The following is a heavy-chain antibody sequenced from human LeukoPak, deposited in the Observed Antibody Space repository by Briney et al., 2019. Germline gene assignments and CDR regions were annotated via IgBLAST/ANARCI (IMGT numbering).Heavy chain of an antibody. Sequence: GGSLRLSCAASGFTFSRYWMTWVRQTPGKGLEWVANIDHDGSAKYHVDSVRGRFTISRDNAKKSLYLQMNSLRDEDTATYYCARSSPVDPGMQRPWYFYYYGSDVWGQGTTVTVSS. V-gene: IGHV3-7*01. CDR1: GFTFSRYW. CDR2: IDHDGSAK. CDR3: ARSSPVDPGMQRPWYFYYYGSDV. J-gene: IGHJ6*02. D-gene: IGHD5-18*01.